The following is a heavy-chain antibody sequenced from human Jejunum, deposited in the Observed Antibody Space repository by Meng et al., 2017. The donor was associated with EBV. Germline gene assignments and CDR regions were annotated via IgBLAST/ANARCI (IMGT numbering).Heavy chain of an antibody. Sequence: QGQLVESGSGLKKPGASVKVSCKASGYTFSRYAMNWVRQAPGQGLEWMGWINTRTGNPAYAQGFTGRFVFSLDTSVSTAYLQISSLKAEDTAVYYCASDISTATFGYWGQGTLVTVSS. V-gene: IGHV7-4-1*02. CDR2: INTRTGNP. CDR3: ASDISTATFGY. J-gene: IGHJ4*02. CDR1: GYTFSRYA. D-gene: IGHD2-21*02.